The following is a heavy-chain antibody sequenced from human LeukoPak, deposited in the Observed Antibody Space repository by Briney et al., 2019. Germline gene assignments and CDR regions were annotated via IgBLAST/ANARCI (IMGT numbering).Heavy chain of an antibody. CDR1: GFTFSSYD. CDR3: ARSLGSSGYYYEKYFDY. CDR2: ISSSGSTI. D-gene: IGHD3-22*01. Sequence: GGSLRLSCTASGFTFSSYDMNWVRQAPGKGLEWVSYISSSGSTIYYADSVKGRFTISRDNAKNSLYLQMNSLSAEDTTVYYCARSLGSSGYYYEKYFDYWGQGTLVTVSS. V-gene: IGHV3-48*03. J-gene: IGHJ4*02.